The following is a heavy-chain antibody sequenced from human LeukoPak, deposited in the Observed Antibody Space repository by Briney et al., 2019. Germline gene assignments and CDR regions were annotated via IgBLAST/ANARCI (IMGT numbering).Heavy chain of an antibody. Sequence: SETLSLTCTVSGGSISSYDWSWIRQPPGKGLEWIGYIYYSGSTNYNPSLKSRVTISVDTSKNQFSLKLSSVTAADTAVYYCARVFSDYVWGSYRFDPWGQGTLVTVSS. J-gene: IGHJ5*02. V-gene: IGHV4-59*01. CDR3: ARVFSDYVWGSYRFDP. CDR2: IYYSGST. CDR1: GGSISSYD. D-gene: IGHD3-16*02.